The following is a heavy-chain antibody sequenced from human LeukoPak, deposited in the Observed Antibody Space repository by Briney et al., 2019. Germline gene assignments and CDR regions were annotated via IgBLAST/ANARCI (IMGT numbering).Heavy chain of an antibody. J-gene: IGHJ5*02. CDR1: GDSINNYY. CDR2: IYYSGTTAYRST. D-gene: IGHD1-26*01. CDR3: ARARLEIDVGRFDP. Sequence: SETLSLTCTVSGDSINNYYWSWIRQPPGQGLEWIAFIYYSGTTAYRSTAYNPSLKSRVTISLDTSKNQFSLNLRSVTAADTAVYYCARARLEIDVGRFDPWGQGTLVTVSS. V-gene: IGHV4-59*01.